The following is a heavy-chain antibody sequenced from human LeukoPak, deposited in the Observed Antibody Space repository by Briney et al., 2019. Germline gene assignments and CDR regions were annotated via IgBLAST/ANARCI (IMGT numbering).Heavy chain of an antibody. Sequence: GGSLRISCAASGFTFSSYSMNWVRQAPGKGLEWVSSISSSSSYIDYADSVKGRFTISRDNAKNSLYLQMNSLRAEDTAVYYCARDSSWRYYYDSSQLFDYWGQGTLVTVSS. CDR2: ISSSSSYI. J-gene: IGHJ4*02. V-gene: IGHV3-21*01. CDR3: ARDSSWRYYYDSSQLFDY. D-gene: IGHD3-22*01. CDR1: GFTFSSYS.